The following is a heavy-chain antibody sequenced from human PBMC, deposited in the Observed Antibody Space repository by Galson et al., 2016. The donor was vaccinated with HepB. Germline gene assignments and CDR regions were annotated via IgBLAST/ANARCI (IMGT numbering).Heavy chain of an antibody. V-gene: IGHV3-30*18. D-gene: IGHD1-26*01. CDR3: AKESWVFRHPGVRYLDY. Sequence: SLRLSCAASGFSFSTYAMHWVRQAPGKGLEWVALISYDGSYSSYADSVKGRFTISRDNSKNTLYLQMNSLRAEDTAVYYCAKESWVFRHPGVRYLDYWGQGTLVTVSS. CDR2: ISYDGSYS. CDR1: GFSFSTYA. J-gene: IGHJ4*02.